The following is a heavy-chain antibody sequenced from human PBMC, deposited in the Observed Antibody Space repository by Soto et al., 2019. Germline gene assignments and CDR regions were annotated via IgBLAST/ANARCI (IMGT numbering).Heavy chain of an antibody. CDR2: IYWDDDK. CDR3: AHRRLIQLWYVVAFDI. Sequence: QITLKESGPTLVKPTQTLTLTCTFSGFSLGTSGVGVGWIRQPPGKALEWLAIIYWDDDKRYSPSLKSRLTITKDTSKNQVVLTMTNMDPVDTATYYCAHRRLIQLWYVVAFDIWGQGTMVTVSS. CDR1: GFSLGTSGVG. J-gene: IGHJ3*02. V-gene: IGHV2-5*02. D-gene: IGHD5-18*01.